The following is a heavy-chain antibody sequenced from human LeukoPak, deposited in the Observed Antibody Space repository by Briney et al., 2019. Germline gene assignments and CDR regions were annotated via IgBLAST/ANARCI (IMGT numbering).Heavy chain of an antibody. CDR3: ARLNYYYDSSGYYPSSPFDY. J-gene: IGHJ4*02. V-gene: IGHV4-39*01. CDR2: IYYSGST. Sequence: PSETLSLTCTVSGGSISSNSYYWGWIRQPPGKGLEWIGSIYYSGSTYYNPSLKSRVTISVDTSKNQFSLKLSSVTAADTAVYYCARLNYYYDSSGYYPSSPFDYWGQGTLVTVSS. CDR1: GGSISSNSYY. D-gene: IGHD3-22*01.